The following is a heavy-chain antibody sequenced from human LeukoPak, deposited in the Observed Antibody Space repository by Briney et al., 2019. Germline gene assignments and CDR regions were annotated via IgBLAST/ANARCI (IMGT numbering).Heavy chain of an antibody. V-gene: IGHV3-20*04. J-gene: IGHJ6*03. CDR3: ARASYDILTGYYSRDYYYYMDV. Sequence: GGSLRLSCAASGFTFSSYEMNWVRQAPGKGLEWVSGINWNGGSTGYADSVKGRFTISRDNAKNSLYLQMNSLRAEDTALYYCARASYDILTGYYSRDYYYYMDVWGKGTTVTVSS. CDR1: GFTFSSYE. D-gene: IGHD3-9*01. CDR2: INWNGGST.